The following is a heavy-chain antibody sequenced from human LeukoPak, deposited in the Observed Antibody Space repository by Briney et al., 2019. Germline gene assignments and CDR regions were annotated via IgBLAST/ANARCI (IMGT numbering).Heavy chain of an antibody. Sequence: GGSLRLSCVASGFPFSSYWMTWVRQAPGKGLEWVANIKQDGSKKSYVDSVKGRFTISRDNAKNSLYLQMNRLRAEDTAIYYCTRVGYIDEGIDYWGQGTLVTVSS. CDR2: IKQDGSKK. J-gene: IGHJ4*02. V-gene: IGHV3-7*04. D-gene: IGHD5-24*01. CDR1: GFPFSSYW. CDR3: TRVGYIDEGIDY.